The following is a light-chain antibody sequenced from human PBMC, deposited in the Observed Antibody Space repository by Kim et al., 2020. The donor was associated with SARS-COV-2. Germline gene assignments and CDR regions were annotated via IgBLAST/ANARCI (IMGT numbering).Light chain of an antibody. CDR1: QSISSN. CDR2: GAS. Sequence: PGERVTLAGRASQSISSNLAWYQQTPGQAPRLLIYGASTRATGTPARFSGSGSGTEFTLTISSLQSEDFAVYYCQHYNNWPPSYTFGRGTKLEI. V-gene: IGKV3-15*01. J-gene: IGKJ2*01. CDR3: QHYNNWPPSYT.